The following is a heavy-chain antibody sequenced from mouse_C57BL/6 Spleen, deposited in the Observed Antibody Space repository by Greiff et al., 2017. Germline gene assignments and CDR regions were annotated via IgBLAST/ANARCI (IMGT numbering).Heavy chain of an antibody. CDR2: INPSSGYT. Sequence: VQLQQSGAELARPGASVKMSCKASGYTFTSYTMHWVKQRPGQGLEWIGYINPSSGYTKYNQKFKDKATLTADKSSSTAYMQLSSLTSEDSAVYYCARPDYYGSRFDYWGQGTTLTVSS. V-gene: IGHV1-4*01. CDR3: ARPDYYGSRFDY. CDR1: GYTFTSYT. J-gene: IGHJ2*01. D-gene: IGHD1-1*01.